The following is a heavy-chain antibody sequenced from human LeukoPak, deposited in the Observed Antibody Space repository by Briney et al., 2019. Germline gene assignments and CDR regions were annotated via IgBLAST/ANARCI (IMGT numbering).Heavy chain of an antibody. D-gene: IGHD5-18*01. CDR2: INHSGST. J-gene: IGHJ4*02. V-gene: IGHV4-34*01. Sequence: KPSETLSLTCAVYGGSFSGYYWSWIRQPPGKGLEWIGEINHSGSTDYNPSLKSRVTISVDTSKNQFSLKLSSVTAADTAVYYCARGRERGYSYGYSKLAAGDYWGQGTLVTVSS. CDR1: GGSFSGYY. CDR3: ARGRERGYSYGYSKLAAGDY.